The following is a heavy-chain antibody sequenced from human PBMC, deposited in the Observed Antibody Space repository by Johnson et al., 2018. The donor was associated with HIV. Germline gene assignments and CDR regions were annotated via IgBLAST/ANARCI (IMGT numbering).Heavy chain of an antibody. CDR2: ISYDGSNI. D-gene: IGHD6-13*01. CDR3: AKVGIGPGAFDI. J-gene: IGHJ3*02. CDR1: GFTFSSYA. V-gene: IGHV3-30-3*01. Sequence: QVQLVESGGGVVQPGRSLRLSCAASGFTFSSYALHWVRQAPGKGLEWVALISYDGSNIYYADSVKGRFTISRDNSKNTLYLQMNSLRAEDTAVYYCAKVGIGPGAFDIWGQGTMVTVSS.